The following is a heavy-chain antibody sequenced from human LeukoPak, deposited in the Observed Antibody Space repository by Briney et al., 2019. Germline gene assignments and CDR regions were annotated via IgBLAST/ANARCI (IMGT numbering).Heavy chain of an antibody. D-gene: IGHD2-8*01. CDR3: ARDRRNCTNGVCYYYYYMDV. CDR2: IYYSGST. J-gene: IGHJ6*03. CDR1: GGSISSYY. Sequence: SETLSLTCTVSGGSISSYYWSWIRQPPGKGLEWIGCIYYSGSTNYNPSLKSRVTISVDTSKNQFSLKLSSVTAADTAVYYCARDRRNCTNGVCYYYYYMDVWGKGTTVTVSS. V-gene: IGHV4-59*01.